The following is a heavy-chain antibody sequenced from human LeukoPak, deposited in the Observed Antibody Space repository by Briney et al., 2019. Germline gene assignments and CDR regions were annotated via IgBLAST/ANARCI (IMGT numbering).Heavy chain of an antibody. CDR1: GYTFTSYG. D-gene: IGHD1-26*01. Sequence: ASVKVSCKVSGYTFTSYGISWVRQAPGQGLEWMGWISAYNGNTNYAQKLQGRVTMTTDTSTSTAYMELRSLRSDDTAVYYCARDREEYSGSQPDAFDIWGQGTMVTVSS. CDR2: ISAYNGNT. CDR3: ARDREEYSGSQPDAFDI. V-gene: IGHV1-18*01. J-gene: IGHJ3*02.